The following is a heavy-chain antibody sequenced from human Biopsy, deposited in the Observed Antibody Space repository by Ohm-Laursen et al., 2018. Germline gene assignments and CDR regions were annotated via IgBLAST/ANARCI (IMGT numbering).Heavy chain of an antibody. V-gene: IGHV4-59*02. D-gene: IGHD5-24*01. J-gene: IGHJ2*01. Sequence: GTLSLTCTVSGDSVTKYYWSWIRQPPGKGLEWIGHIYHSVMTNYNPSLQSRVSISVDTSRNQVSLTLSSVTAADTAVYYCASAGYNPDWNFDLWGRDTRVTVSS. CDR3: ASAGYNPDWNFDL. CDR2: IYHSVMT. CDR1: GDSVTKYY.